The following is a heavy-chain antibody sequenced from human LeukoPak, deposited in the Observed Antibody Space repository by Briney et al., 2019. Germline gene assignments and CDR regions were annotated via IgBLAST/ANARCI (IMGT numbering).Heavy chain of an antibody. D-gene: IGHD3-22*01. CDR1: GFTFSSYT. CDR3: AKDRHYYDSSGPFDY. Sequence: PGGSLRLSCAASGFTFSSYTMSWVRQAPGKGLEWVSAISSSGGSTYYADSVKGRFTISRDNSKNTLYLQMNSLRAEDTAVYYCAKDRHYYDSSGPFDYWGQGTLSPSPQ. J-gene: IGHJ4*02. V-gene: IGHV3-23*01. CDR2: ISSSGGST.